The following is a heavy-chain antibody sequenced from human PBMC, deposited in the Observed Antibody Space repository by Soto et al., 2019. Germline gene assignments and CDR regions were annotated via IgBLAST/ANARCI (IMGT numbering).Heavy chain of an antibody. V-gene: IGHV3-7*05. CDR2: IKYDGREK. Sequence: EVQLVESGGGLVQPGGSLRLSCVASGFTFSDYWMNWVRQAPGKGLEWVASIKYDGREKDYVDSVKGRFTISRDNAQNSLYLQMASLRAEDTAVYYCARDGVEAGLYFDHWGQGTPVTVSS. D-gene: IGHD6-13*01. CDR3: ARDGVEAGLYFDH. J-gene: IGHJ4*02. CDR1: GFTFSDYW.